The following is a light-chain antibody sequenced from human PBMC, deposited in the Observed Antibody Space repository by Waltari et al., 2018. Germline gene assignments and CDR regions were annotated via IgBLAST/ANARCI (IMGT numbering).Light chain of an antibody. V-gene: IGLV1-40*01. CDR3: QSYDSSLTAWV. J-gene: IGLJ3*02. CDR2: VNS. CDR1: SSTLGAGYD. Sequence: QSVLTQPPSVSGAPGQRVTISCPGSSSTLGAGYDVPWYPQLPGTAPKLLIYVNSKRPSGVPDRISASKSGTLASLAITGLQAEDEADYYCQSYDSSLTAWVFGGGTKLTVL.